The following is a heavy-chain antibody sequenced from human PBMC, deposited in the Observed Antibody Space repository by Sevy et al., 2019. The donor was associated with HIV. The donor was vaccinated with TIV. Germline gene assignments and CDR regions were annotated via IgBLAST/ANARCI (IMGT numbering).Heavy chain of an antibody. CDR1: GDSISGYY. CDR2: IYYSGIT. CDR3: ANGISARLDY. D-gene: IGHD6-6*01. Sequence: SETLSLTCTVSGDSISGYYWSWIRQPPGKGLEWIGYIYYSGITNYNPSLKSRVTISADTSKNQISLNLSSVTAADTAAYYCANGISARLDYWGQGTLVTVSS. J-gene: IGHJ4*02. V-gene: IGHV4-59*01.